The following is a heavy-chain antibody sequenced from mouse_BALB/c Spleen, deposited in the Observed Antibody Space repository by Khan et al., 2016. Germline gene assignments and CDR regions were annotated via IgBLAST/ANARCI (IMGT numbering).Heavy chain of an antibody. J-gene: IGHJ1*01. CDR2: INTYSGES. V-gene: IGHV9-3-1*01. CDR1: GYTFTNYG. CDR3: ATYRYYDGNGRYFDV. Sequence: QIQLVQSGPELMKPGKTVKISCKASGYTFTNYGMNWVKQAPGKGLKWMGWINTYSGESTYADDFKGRFAFSLETSANTAYLQINNLKNEDTATYSVATYRYYDGNGRYFDVWGAGTTVTVSS. D-gene: IGHD1-1*01.